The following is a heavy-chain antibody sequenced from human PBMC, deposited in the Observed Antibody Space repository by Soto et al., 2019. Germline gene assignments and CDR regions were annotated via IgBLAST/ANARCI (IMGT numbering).Heavy chain of an antibody. CDR3: ARDHHYYDRRAILVDPWYFDL. D-gene: IGHD3-22*01. CDR2: ISSSGSTI. J-gene: IGHJ2*01. Sequence: QVQLVESGGGLVKPGGSLRLSCAASGFTFSDYYMSWIRQAPGKGLEWVSYISSSGSTIYYGDHVKGRFTISRDNAKNTLYLQMNSLRAEDTAVYYCARDHHYYDRRAILVDPWYFDLWGRGTLVTVSS. CDR1: GFTFSDYY. V-gene: IGHV3-11*01.